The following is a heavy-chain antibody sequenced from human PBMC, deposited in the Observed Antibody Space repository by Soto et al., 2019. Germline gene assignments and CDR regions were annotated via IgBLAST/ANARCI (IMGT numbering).Heavy chain of an antibody. CDR1: GYNFKSYT. CDR3: AKDGLVGVTNCWFDS. V-gene: IGHV1-3*01. CDR2: IYGGNGNT. Sequence: GASVKVSCKASGYNFKSYTIHWVRQAPGQRLEWMGWIYGGNGNTKYSEKLQDRVTITRDTSATTVYMELSSLRSEDTAVYYCAKDGLVGVTNCWFDS. J-gene: IGHJ5*01. D-gene: IGHD1-26*01.